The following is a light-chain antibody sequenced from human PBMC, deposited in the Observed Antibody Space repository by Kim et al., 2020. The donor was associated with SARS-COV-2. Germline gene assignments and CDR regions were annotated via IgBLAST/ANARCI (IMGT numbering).Light chain of an antibody. CDR1: SLSNYY. CDR2: GKN. J-gene: IGLJ2*01. Sequence: SSELTQDPAVSVALGQTVRITCHGDSLSNYYASWYQQKPGQAPVLVIYGKNNRPSGIPDRFSGSSSGNTASLTITGAQAEDEADYYCNSRDNSGNHWVFGGGTKLTVL. CDR3: NSRDNSGNHWV. V-gene: IGLV3-19*01.